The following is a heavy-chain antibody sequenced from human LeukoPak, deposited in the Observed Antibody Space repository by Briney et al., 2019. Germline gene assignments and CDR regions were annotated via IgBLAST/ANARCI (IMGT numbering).Heavy chain of an antibody. Sequence: ASVKVSCKASGYTFTSYGISWVRQAPGQGLEWMGWISAYSGNTNYAQKLQGRVTMTTDTSTSTVYMELSSLRSEDTAVYYCARDYYDSSGYSIFDYWGQGTLVTVSS. D-gene: IGHD3-22*01. J-gene: IGHJ4*02. CDR3: ARDYYDSSGYSIFDY. CDR2: ISAYSGNT. V-gene: IGHV1-18*01. CDR1: GYTFTSYG.